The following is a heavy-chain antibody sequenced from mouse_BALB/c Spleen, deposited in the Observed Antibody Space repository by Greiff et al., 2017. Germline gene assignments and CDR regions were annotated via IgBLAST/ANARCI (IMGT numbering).Heavy chain of an antibody. CDR3: ARGGGNDVPPDY. V-gene: IGHV5-17*02. CDR1: GFTFSSFG. Sequence: EVQLMESGGGLVQPGGSRKLSCAASGFTFSSFGMHWVRQTPEKGLEWVAYISSGSSTIYYADTVKGRFTISRDNPKNTLFLQMTSLRSEDTAMYYCARGGGNDVPPDYWGQGTTLTVSS. J-gene: IGHJ2*01. CDR2: ISSGSSTI. D-gene: IGHD2-2*01.